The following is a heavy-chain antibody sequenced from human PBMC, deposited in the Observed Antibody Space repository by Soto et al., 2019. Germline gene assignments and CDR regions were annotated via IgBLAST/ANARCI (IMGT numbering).Heavy chain of an antibody. J-gene: IGHJ4*02. CDR3: ARVKTYYYDSSGYRFDY. D-gene: IGHD3-22*01. CDR2: IYYSGST. V-gene: IGHV4-59*01. CDR1: GGSISSCY. Sequence: SETLSLTCTVSGGSISSCYWSWIRQPPGKGLEWIGYIYYSGSTNYNPSLKSRVTISVDTSKNQFSLKLSSVTAADTAVYYCARVKTYYYDSSGYRFDYWGQGTLVTVSS.